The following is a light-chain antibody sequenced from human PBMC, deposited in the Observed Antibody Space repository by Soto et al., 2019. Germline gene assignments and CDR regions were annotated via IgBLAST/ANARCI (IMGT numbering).Light chain of an antibody. Sequence: QSVLTKPPSVSAAPGQKVTISCSGSSSNIGKNYVSWYQQLPGTAPKLLIYDNNKRPSGIPDRFSGSKSGTSATLGITGLQTGDEADYYCGTWDSSLSAVFGGGTKLTVL. J-gene: IGLJ2*01. V-gene: IGLV1-51*01. CDR3: GTWDSSLSAV. CDR2: DNN. CDR1: SSNIGKNY.